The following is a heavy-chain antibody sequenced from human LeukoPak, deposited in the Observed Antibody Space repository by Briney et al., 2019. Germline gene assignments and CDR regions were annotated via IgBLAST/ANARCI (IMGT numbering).Heavy chain of an antibody. CDR3: ARGSQRFDP. J-gene: IGHJ5*02. D-gene: IGHD6-13*01. V-gene: IGHV4-39*01. Sequence: SETLSLTCTVSGGSISSSSYYWGWIRQPPGKGLEWIGSIYYSGSTYYNPSPKGRVTISVDTSKNQFSLKLSSVTAADTAVYYCARGSQRFDPWGQGTLVTVSS. CDR1: GGSISSSSYY. CDR2: IYYSGST.